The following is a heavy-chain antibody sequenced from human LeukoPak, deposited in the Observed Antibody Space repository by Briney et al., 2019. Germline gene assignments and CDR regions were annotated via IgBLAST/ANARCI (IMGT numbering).Heavy chain of an antibody. V-gene: IGHV3-48*01. D-gene: IGHD6-19*01. CDR3: ARVGSGWYVDY. CDR1: GFTFSSYS. CDR2: ISSSISTI. J-gene: IGHJ4*02. Sequence: AGGSLRLSCAASGFTFSSYSMNWVRQAPGKGLEWVSYISSSISTIYYADSVKGRFTISRDNVKNSLYLQMNSLRAEDTAVYYCARVGSGWYVDYWGQGTLVTVSS.